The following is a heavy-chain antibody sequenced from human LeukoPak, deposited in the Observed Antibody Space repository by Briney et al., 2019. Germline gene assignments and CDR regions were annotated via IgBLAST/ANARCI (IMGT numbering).Heavy chain of an antibody. V-gene: IGHV3-20*04. Sequence: PGGSLRLSCAASGFPFDDYGMSWVRQTPGKGLEWVSGINWNGGSTGYADSVKGRFTISRDNAKNSLYLQMNSLRAEDTAFYYCARARITIFGVVIRDAFDIWGQGTMVTVSS. D-gene: IGHD3-3*01. CDR2: INWNGGST. CDR1: GFPFDDYG. CDR3: ARARITIFGVVIRDAFDI. J-gene: IGHJ3*02.